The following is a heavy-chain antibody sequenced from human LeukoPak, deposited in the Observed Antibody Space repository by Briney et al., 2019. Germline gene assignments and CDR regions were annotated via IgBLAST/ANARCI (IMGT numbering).Heavy chain of an antibody. CDR1: ADSFSGYY. V-gene: IGHV4-39*07. Sequence: PSETLSLTCAVYADSFSGYYWGWIRQPPGKGLEWIGSIYYSGSTYYNPSLKSRVTISVDTSKNQFSLKLSSVTAADTAVYYCARATDFWSGYDSGRFDYWGQGTLVTVSS. J-gene: IGHJ4*02. D-gene: IGHD3-3*01. CDR3: ARATDFWSGYDSGRFDY. CDR2: IYYSGST.